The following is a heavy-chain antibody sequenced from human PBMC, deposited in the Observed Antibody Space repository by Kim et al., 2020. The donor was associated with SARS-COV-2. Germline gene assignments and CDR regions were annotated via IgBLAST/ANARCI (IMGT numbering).Heavy chain of an antibody. CDR2: INDNGGDT. CDR3: TAWLEEQFDN. V-gene: IGHV3-23*01. D-gene: IGHD3-22*01. J-gene: IGHJ4*02. Sequence: GGSLRLSCEASGFAFSRHGMTWVRQAPGKGLEWVSTINDNGGDTNYTDSVKGRFTISRDNSKSTLYLQMNSLRAEDTAVYYCTAWLEEQFDNWGQGTLVTVSS. CDR1: GFAFSRHG.